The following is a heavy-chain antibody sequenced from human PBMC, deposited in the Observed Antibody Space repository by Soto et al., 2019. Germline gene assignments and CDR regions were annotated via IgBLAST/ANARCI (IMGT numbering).Heavy chain of an antibody. CDR2: ISSDGTTT. V-gene: IGHV3-74*01. CDR1: GFTFRKFW. Sequence: EVQLVQSGGGLAQPGKSLRLSCAASGFTFRKFWMHWVRQVPGKGPVWVSYISSDGTTTDYADSVKGRFTISRDNAKDTLYLQMDSLIDEDTAVYYCAIQDCTNDVCLAAAVTVGGAFESWGQGTLVTVSS. J-gene: IGHJ4*02. CDR3: AIQDCTNDVCLAAAVTVGGAFES. D-gene: IGHD2-8*01.